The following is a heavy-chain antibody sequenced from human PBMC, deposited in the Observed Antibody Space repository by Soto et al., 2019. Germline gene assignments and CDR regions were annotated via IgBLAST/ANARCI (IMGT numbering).Heavy chain of an antibody. CDR3: ARVKGIVGALDAFDI. Sequence: XSVKVACTASGYSFTGYYMHWVRQAPGQGLEWMGWINPNSGGTNYAQKFQGRVTMTRDTSISTAYMELSRLRSDDTAVYYCARVKGIVGALDAFDIWAQGTMVTVSS. V-gene: IGHV1-2*02. D-gene: IGHD1-26*01. CDR1: GYSFTGYY. CDR2: INPNSGGT. J-gene: IGHJ3*02.